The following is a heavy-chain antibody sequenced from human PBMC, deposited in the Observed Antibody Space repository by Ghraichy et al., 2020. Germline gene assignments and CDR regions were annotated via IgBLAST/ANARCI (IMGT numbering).Heavy chain of an antibody. CDR1: GFTFGGYA. D-gene: IGHD6-13*01. CDR3: AKDIDVLAAAGTAAFVFDY. CDR2: ISGNSGSI. J-gene: IGHJ4*02. Sequence: GGSLRLSCAASGFTFGGYAMHWVRQAPGKGLEWVSSISGNSGSIGYADSVKGRFTISRENAKNSLYLQMNSLRTEETALYYCAKDIDVLAAAGTAAFVFDYWGQGTLRTVSS. V-gene: IGHV3-9*01.